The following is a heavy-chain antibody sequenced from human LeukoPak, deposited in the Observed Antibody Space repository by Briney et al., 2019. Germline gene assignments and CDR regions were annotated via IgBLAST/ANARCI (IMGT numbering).Heavy chain of an antibody. CDR2: VYSSGKT. V-gene: IGHV4-59*01. CDR3: ARVPARRVVTTPTYFDY. Sequence: SETLSLTCTVSGGSISFSYWNWIRQPPGKGLEWIGYVYSSGKTNYNPSLKSRVTISLDKSKSQVSLILPSVTAADTAVYYCARVPARRVVTTPTYFDYWGQGTMVTVSS. J-gene: IGHJ4*03. CDR1: GGSISFSY. D-gene: IGHD2-21*02.